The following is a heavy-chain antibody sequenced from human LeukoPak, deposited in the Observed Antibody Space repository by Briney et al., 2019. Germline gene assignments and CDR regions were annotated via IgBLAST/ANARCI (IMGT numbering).Heavy chain of an antibody. J-gene: IGHJ4*02. D-gene: IGHD2-21*01. CDR3: ARAPPTCGGDCYSAFDY. CDR1: GFTFSSYS. Sequence: GGSLRLSCAASGFTFSSYSMNWVRQAPGKGLEWVSYISSSSSTIHYADSVKGRFTISRDNAKNSLYLQMNSLRDEDTAVYYCARAPPTCGGDCYSAFDYWGQGTLVTVSS. V-gene: IGHV3-48*02. CDR2: ISSSSSTI.